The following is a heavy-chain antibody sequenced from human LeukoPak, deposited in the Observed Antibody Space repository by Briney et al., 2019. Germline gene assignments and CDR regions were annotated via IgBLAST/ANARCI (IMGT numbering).Heavy chain of an antibody. CDR1: GFDFGSYA. CDR3: ANAYCSSTSCPNDAFDI. D-gene: IGHD2-2*01. V-gene: IGHV3-23*01. Sequence: GGSLRLSCAASGFDFGSYAINWVRQAPGKGLEWVSAISGSGGSTHYADSVKGRFTISRDTSKNTLYLQMNNLRAEDTAVYYCANAYCSSTSCPNDAFDIWGQGTMVTVSS. J-gene: IGHJ3*02. CDR2: ISGSGGST.